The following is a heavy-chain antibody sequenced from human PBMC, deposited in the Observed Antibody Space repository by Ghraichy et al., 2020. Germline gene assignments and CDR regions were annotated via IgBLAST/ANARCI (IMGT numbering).Heavy chain of an antibody. Sequence: ETLSLTCAASGFTFSSYSMNWGRQAPGKRLEWVSSISSSSGYIYYADSVKGRFTISRDNAKNSLYLRMNSLRAEDTAVYYCARISDYYDSSGYSHSSDYWVQGTLVIVSS. V-gene: IGHV3-21*01. D-gene: IGHD3-22*01. CDR3: ARISDYYDSSGYSHSSDY. CDR2: ISSSSGYI. J-gene: IGHJ4*02. CDR1: GFTFSSYS.